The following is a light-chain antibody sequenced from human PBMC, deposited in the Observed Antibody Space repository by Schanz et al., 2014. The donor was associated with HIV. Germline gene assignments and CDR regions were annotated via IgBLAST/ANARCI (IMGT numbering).Light chain of an antibody. J-gene: IGLJ3*02. CDR1: SSDVGVYNY. CDR3: CSYAGSYIWV. CDR2: DVN. V-gene: IGLV2-11*01. Sequence: QSALTQPASVSGSPGQSITISCTGTSSDVGVYNYVSWYQHHPGKAPKLMIYDVNNRPSGVPDRFSGSKSGNTASLTISGLQAEDEADYYCCSYAGSYIWVFGGGTKLTVL.